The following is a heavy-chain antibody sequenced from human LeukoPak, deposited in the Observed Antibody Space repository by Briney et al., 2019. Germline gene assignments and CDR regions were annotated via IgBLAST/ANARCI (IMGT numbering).Heavy chain of an antibody. V-gene: IGHV1-18*01. Sequence: ASVKVSCKASGYTFTSYGSSWVRQAPGQGLEWMGWISAYNGNTNYAQKLQGRVTMTTDTSTSTAYMELRSLRSDDTAVYYCARDGRNYDLDYFDYWGQGTLVTVSS. D-gene: IGHD3-3*01. CDR2: ISAYNGNT. J-gene: IGHJ4*02. CDR1: GYTFTSYG. CDR3: ARDGRNYDLDYFDY.